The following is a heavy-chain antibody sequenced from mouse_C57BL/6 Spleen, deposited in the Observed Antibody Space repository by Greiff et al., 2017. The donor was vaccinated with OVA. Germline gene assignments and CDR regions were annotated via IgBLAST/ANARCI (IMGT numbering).Heavy chain of an antibody. CDR1: GYTFTSYW. CDR2: IYPSDSET. V-gene: IGHV1-61*01. J-gene: IGHJ4*01. Sequence: QVQLQQPGAELVRPGSSVKLSCKASGYTFTSYWMDWVKQRPGQGLEWIGNIYPSDSETHYNQKFKDKATLTVDKSSSTAYMQLSSLTSEDSAVYYCARGGYYGSYYAMDYWGQGTSVTVSS. D-gene: IGHD1-1*01. CDR3: ARGGYYGSYYAMDY.